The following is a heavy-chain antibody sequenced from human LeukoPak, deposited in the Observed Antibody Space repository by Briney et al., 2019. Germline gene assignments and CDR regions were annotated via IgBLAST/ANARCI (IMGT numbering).Heavy chain of an antibody. V-gene: IGHV1-46*01. CDR3: ARDQGGGSTVAFVDY. Sequence: ASVKVPCKASGYTFTTYYIHWVRQAPGQGLEWMGMIIPSDGSTTYAQKFQGRVTMTRDTSASTVYLQLSSLTSEDTAVYYCARDQGGGSTVAFVDYWGQGTLVTVSS. J-gene: IGHJ4*02. D-gene: IGHD3-10*01. CDR1: GYTFTTYY. CDR2: IIPSDGST.